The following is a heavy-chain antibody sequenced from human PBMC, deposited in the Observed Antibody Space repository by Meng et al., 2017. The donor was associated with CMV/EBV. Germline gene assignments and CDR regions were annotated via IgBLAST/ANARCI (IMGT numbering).Heavy chain of an antibody. Sequence: ASVKVSCKASGYTFTSYDINWVRQATGQGLEWMGWMNPNSGNTGYAQKFQGRVTMTRNTSRSTAYMELSSLGSEDTAVYYCARVSGGAYGMDVWGQGTTVTVSS. CDR2: MNPNSGNT. CDR3: ARVSGGAYGMDV. J-gene: IGHJ6*02. D-gene: IGHD2/OR15-2a*01. CDR1: GYTFTSYD. V-gene: IGHV1-8*01.